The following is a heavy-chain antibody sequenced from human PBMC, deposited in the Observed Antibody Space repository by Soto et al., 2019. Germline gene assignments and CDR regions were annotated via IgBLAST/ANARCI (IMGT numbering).Heavy chain of an antibody. CDR1: GGSISSSSYY. CDR2: IYYSGST. Sequence: QLQLQESGPGLVKPSETLSLTCTVSGGSISSSSYYWGWIRQPPGKGLEWIGSIYYSGSTYYNPSLKSRVTISVDTSKNQFSLKLSSVTAADTAVYYCARVMEYYYDSSGYYGAFDIWGQGTMVTVSS. J-gene: IGHJ3*02. D-gene: IGHD3-22*01. CDR3: ARVMEYYYDSSGYYGAFDI. V-gene: IGHV4-39*01.